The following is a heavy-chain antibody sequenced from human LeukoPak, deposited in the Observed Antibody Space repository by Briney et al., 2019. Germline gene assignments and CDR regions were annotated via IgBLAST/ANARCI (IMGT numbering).Heavy chain of an antibody. D-gene: IGHD3-10*01. Sequence: GGSLRLSCAASGFTFSSYDMHWVRQATGKGLEWVSAIGTAGDTYYPGSVKGRFTISRENAKNSLYLQMNSLRAEDTAVYYCAKYGVRAYYFDYWGQGTLVTVSS. V-gene: IGHV3-13*01. CDR3: AKYGVRAYYFDY. J-gene: IGHJ4*02. CDR1: GFTFSSYD. CDR2: IGTAGDT.